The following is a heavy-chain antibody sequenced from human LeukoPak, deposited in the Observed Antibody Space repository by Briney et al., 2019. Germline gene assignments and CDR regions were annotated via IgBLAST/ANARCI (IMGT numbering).Heavy chain of an antibody. V-gene: IGHV4-31*03. J-gene: IGHJ4*02. Sequence: PSETLSLTCTVSGGSISSGGYYWSWIRQHPGQGLEWIGYIYYSGSTYYNPSLKSRVTISVDTSKNQFSLKLSSVTAADTAVYYCARGAEGGNLFDYWGQGTLVTVSS. D-gene: IGHD4-23*01. CDR2: IYYSGST. CDR1: GGSISSGGYY. CDR3: ARGAEGGNLFDY.